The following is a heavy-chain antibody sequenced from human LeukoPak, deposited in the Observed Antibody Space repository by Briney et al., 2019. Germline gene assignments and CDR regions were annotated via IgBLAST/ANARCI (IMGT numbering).Heavy chain of an antibody. CDR2: IYHSGST. J-gene: IGHJ3*02. V-gene: IGHV4-30-2*01. CDR3: ATCSGGSCYWPSYAFDI. Sequence: PSETLSLTCAVSGGSISSGGYSWSWIRQPPGKGLEWIGYIYHSGSTYYNPPLKSRVTISVDRSKNQFSLKLSSVTAADTAVYYCATCSGGSCYWPSYAFDIWGQGTVVTVSS. D-gene: IGHD2-15*01. CDR1: GGSISSGGYS.